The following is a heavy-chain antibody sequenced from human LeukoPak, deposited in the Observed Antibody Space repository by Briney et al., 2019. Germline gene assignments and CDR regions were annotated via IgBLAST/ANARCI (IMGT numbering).Heavy chain of an antibody. CDR2: ISSNGGST. Sequence: GGCMSPSWPPARSTVSRLSTGWVRQAPGKGLEYVSAISSNGGSTYYADSVKGRFTISRDNSKNTLYLQMSSLIDVNRVVYYCVRGNSCTSNLALSDPWGQGTLVTVSS. CDR1: RSTVSRLS. V-gene: IGHV3-64D*09. J-gene: IGHJ5*02. D-gene: IGHD2-2*01. CDR3: VRGNSCTSNLALSDP.